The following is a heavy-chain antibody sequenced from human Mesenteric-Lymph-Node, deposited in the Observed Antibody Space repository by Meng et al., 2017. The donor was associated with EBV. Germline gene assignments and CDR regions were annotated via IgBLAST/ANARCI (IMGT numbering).Heavy chain of an antibody. CDR2: IHDSGST. CDR1: GGSISSGGYY. CDR3: ARASYGSGSPLGESWFDP. D-gene: IGHD3-10*01. V-gene: IGHV4-31*03. Sequence: QVQPPASPPVLLKPSQPLSLTCTVSGGSISSGGYYWSWIRQHPGKGLEWIGYIHDSGSTYYNPSLKSRVTISADTSKNQFSLKLSSVTAADTAVYYCARASYGSGSPLGESWFDPWGQGTLVTVSS. J-gene: IGHJ5*02.